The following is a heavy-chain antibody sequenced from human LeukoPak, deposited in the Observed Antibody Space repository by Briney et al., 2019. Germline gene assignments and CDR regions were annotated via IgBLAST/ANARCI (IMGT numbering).Heavy chain of an antibody. Sequence: SETLSLTCTVSGGSISSGSYYWSWIRQPPGKGLEWIGSIYYSGSTYYNPSLESRVTISVDTSKNQFSLKLSSVTAADTAVYYCARHHTINNWFDPWGQGTLVTVSS. J-gene: IGHJ5*02. D-gene: IGHD3-9*01. CDR3: ARHHTINNWFDP. CDR1: GGSISSGSYY. CDR2: IYYSGST. V-gene: IGHV4-39*01.